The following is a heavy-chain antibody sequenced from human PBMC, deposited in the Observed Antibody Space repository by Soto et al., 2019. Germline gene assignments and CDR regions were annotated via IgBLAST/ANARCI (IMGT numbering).Heavy chain of an antibody. CDR3: ARQYRHWFDP. CDR1: GGSISSYY. Sequence: SETLSLTCTVSGGSISSYYWSWIRQPPGKGLEWIGYIYYSGITNYNPSLKSRVTISIDTSKNQFSLKLSSVTAADTAVYYCARQYRHWFDPWGQGTLVTVSS. CDR2: IYYSGIT. J-gene: IGHJ5*02. V-gene: IGHV4-59*08. D-gene: IGHD2-2*02.